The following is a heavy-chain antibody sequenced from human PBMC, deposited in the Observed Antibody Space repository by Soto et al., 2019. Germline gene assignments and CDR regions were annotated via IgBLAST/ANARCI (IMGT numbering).Heavy chain of an antibody. J-gene: IGHJ6*02. V-gene: IGHV3-53*01. Sequence: EVQLVESGGGLIQPGGSLRLSCAASGFTVSDTCMSWVRQAPGKGLEWVSFIYSADATYYADSVKGRFTISRDNSKNTLYLQMNSLRAEDTAIYYCARDGGSGTAAPDLGSYYYGMDVWGQGTTVTVSS. CDR2: IYSADAT. CDR3: ARDGGSGTAAPDLGSYYYGMDV. D-gene: IGHD6-25*01. CDR1: GFTVSDTC.